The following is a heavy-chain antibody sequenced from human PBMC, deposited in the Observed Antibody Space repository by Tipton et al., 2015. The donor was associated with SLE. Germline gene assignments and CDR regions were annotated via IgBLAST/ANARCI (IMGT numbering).Heavy chain of an antibody. V-gene: IGHV4-4*08. Sequence: TLSLTCTVSGGSISSHYWSWIRQPPGKGLEWIGYLYTSGSTNYNPSLKIRVTMSVDTSKNQFSLKLSSVTAADTAVYYCARWMTTVTTGYFDYWGQGTLVTVSS. J-gene: IGHJ4*02. CDR1: GGSISSHY. CDR2: LYTSGST. CDR3: ARWMTTVTTGYFDY. D-gene: IGHD4-17*01.